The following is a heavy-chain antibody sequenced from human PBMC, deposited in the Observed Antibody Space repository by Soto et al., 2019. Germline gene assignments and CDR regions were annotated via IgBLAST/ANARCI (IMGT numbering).Heavy chain of an antibody. D-gene: IGHD3-10*01. V-gene: IGHV1-69*02. J-gene: IGHJ4*02. CDR1: GDTFSFYS. Sequence: QVQLVQSGAEVRKPGSSVKVSFKASGDTFSFYSINWVRQAPGLGLEWMGRINPILSMSNYAQRFQGIVTMTADKSTSTDYMELSGLRSADTAIYYCASSYGSGYRAFDYWGQGALVTVSS. CDR2: INPILSMS. CDR3: ASSYGSGYRAFDY.